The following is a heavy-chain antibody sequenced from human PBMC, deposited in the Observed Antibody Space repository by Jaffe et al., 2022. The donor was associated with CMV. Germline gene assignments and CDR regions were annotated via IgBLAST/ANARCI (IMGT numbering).Heavy chain of an antibody. V-gene: IGHV3-30*18. CDR3: AKGRVDDYGDYGAWPYYFDY. CDR2: ISYDGSNK. J-gene: IGHJ4*02. D-gene: IGHD4-17*01. CDR1: GFTFSSYG. Sequence: QVQLVESGGGVVQPGRSLRLSCAASGFTFSSYGMHWVRQAPGKGLEWVAVISYDGSNKYYADSVKGRFTISRDNSKNTLYLQMNSLRAEDTAVYYCAKGRVDDYGDYGAWPYYFDYWGQGTLVTVSS.